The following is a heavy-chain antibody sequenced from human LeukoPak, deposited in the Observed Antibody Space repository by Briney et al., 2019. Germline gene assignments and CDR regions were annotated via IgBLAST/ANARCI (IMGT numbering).Heavy chain of an antibody. D-gene: IGHD2-15*01. J-gene: IGHJ5*02. CDR3: ARDSDCSGGSCHGDWFDP. Sequence: SETLSLTCTVSGGSISSYYWSWIRQPAGKGLEWIGRIYTSGSTNYNPSLKSRVTMSVDTSKSQFSLKLSSVTAADTAVYYCARDSDCSGGSCHGDWFDPWGQGTLVTVSS. CDR2: IYTSGST. CDR1: GGSISSYY. V-gene: IGHV4-4*07.